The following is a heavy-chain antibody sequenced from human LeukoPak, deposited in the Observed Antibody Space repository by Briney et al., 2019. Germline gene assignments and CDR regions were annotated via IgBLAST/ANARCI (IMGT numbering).Heavy chain of an antibody. CDR1: GYTFTSYG. CDR3: ARGSYVEMVPYYYYGMDV. J-gene: IGHJ6*02. CDR2: ISAYNGNT. D-gene: IGHD5-24*01. Sequence: GASVKVSCKASGYTFTSYGISWVRQAPGQGLEWVGWISAYNGNTNYAQKLQGRVTMTTDTSTSTAYMELRSLRSDDTAVYYCARGSYVEMVPYYYYGMDVWGQGTTVTVSS. V-gene: IGHV1-18*01.